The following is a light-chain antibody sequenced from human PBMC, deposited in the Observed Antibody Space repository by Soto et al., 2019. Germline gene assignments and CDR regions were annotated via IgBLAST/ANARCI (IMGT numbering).Light chain of an antibody. Sequence: QSVLTQPPSASGTPGRRITISCSGRTSNIGSNIVSWYHHLPGAAPKLLIYNNNQRPSGVPDRFFASKSGTSASLAISGLQPEDESHYYCAAWDDDLNGLVFGGGTKVTVL. CDR1: TSNIGSNI. CDR2: NNN. CDR3: AAWDDDLNGLV. J-gene: IGLJ3*02. V-gene: IGLV1-44*01.